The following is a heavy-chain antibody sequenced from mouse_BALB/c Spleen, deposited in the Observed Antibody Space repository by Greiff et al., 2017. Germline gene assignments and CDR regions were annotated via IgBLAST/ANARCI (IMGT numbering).Heavy chain of an antibody. CDR3: ARHFATTVVGFDY. J-gene: IGHJ2*01. Sequence: EVQVVESGGGLVKLGGSLKLSCAASGFTFSSYYMSWVRQTPEKRLELVAAINSNGGSTYYPDTVKGRFTISRDNAKNTLYLQMSSLKSEDTALYYCARHFATTVVGFDYWGQGTTLTVSS. CDR2: INSNGGST. CDR1: GFTFSSYY. V-gene: IGHV5-6-2*01. D-gene: IGHD1-1*01.